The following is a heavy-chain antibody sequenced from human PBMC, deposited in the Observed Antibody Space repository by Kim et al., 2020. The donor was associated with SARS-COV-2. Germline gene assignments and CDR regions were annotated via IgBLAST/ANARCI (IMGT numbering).Heavy chain of an antibody. V-gene: IGHV4-31*02. Sequence: YSPSLKSRVTISVDTSKNQFSLKLSSVTAADTAVYYCARQTTVTSSHLDYWGQGTLVTVSS. J-gene: IGHJ4*02. D-gene: IGHD4-17*01. CDR3: ARQTTVTSSHLDY.